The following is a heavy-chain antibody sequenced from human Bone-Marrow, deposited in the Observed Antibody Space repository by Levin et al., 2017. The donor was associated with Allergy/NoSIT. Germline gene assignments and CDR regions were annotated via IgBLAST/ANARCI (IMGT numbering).Heavy chain of an antibody. Sequence: GGSLRLSCAASGFTFSNAWMNWVRQAPGKGLEWVGHIKRKSDDGTRDYAAPVKGRFTISRDDSNNTLYLQMNSLKTEDTAVYYCTTSYNIEDEDCGLVDACDIWGLGTLFIVSS. CDR3: TTSYNIEDEDCGLVDACDI. CDR1: GFTFSNAW. J-gene: IGHJ3*02. D-gene: IGHD3/OR15-3a*01. CDR2: IKRKSDDGTR. V-gene: IGHV3-15*01.